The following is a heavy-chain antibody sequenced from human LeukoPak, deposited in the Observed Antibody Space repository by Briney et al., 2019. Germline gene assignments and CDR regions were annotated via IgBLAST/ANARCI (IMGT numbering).Heavy chain of an antibody. D-gene: IGHD5/OR15-5a*01. CDR3: ARGSVSWFDP. V-gene: IGHV4-34*01. Sequence: SETLSLTCAVYGGSFSGYYWSWIRQPPGKGLEWIGEINHSGNTNYNPSLKGRVTISVDTSKNQFSLKLSSVTAADTAVYYCARGSVSWFDPWGQGTLVTVSS. CDR1: GGSFSGYY. CDR2: INHSGNT. J-gene: IGHJ5*02.